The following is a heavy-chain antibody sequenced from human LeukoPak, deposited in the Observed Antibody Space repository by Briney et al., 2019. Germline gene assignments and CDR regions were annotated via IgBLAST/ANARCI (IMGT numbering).Heavy chain of an antibody. D-gene: IGHD6-19*01. J-gene: IGHJ4*02. V-gene: IGHV3-21*01. Sequence: GGSLRLSCAASGFTFSSYAMSWVRLPPGKGLEWVSSISSSSSYIYYADSVKGRFTISRDNAKNSLYLQMNSLRAEDTAVYYCARDRWHSSGWYTGEFDYWGQGTLVTVSS. CDR1: GFTFSSYA. CDR2: ISSSSSYI. CDR3: ARDRWHSSGWYTGEFDY.